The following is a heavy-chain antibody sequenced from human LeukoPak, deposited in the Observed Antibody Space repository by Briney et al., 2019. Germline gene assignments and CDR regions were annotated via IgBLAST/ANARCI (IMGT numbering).Heavy chain of an antibody. Sequence: SETLSLTCTVSGVSVTTYYWSWIRQPAGKGLEWIGRIYTGGSTNYNPSLKSRVTMSLDTSKNQFSLKLSSVTAADTAIYYCARAVDTGGYQHKGFGPWGQGTLVTVSS. CDR3: ARAVDTGGYQHKGFGP. CDR1: GVSVTTYY. J-gene: IGHJ5*02. D-gene: IGHD2-8*02. CDR2: IYTGGST. V-gene: IGHV4-4*07.